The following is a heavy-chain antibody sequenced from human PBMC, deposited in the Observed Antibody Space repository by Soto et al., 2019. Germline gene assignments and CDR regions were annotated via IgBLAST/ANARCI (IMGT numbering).Heavy chain of an antibody. J-gene: IGHJ6*02. Sequence: QVQLVQSGAEVKKPGSSVKVSCKASGGTFSSYAISWVRQAPGQGLEWMGGIIPIFGTANYAQKFQGRVTITADKSTSIAYMELSSLRSEDTAVYYCATYGSGSYYDYYYGMDVWGQGTTVTVSS. CDR3: ATYGSGSYYDYYYGMDV. V-gene: IGHV1-69*06. CDR1: GGTFSSYA. CDR2: IIPIFGTA. D-gene: IGHD3-10*01.